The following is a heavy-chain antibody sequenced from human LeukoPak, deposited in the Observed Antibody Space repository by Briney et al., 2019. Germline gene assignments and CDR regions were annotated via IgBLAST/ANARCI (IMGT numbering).Heavy chain of an antibody. CDR3: TRTDETAPPEDFQH. J-gene: IGHJ1*01. D-gene: IGHD2-21*02. CDR2: IYSGGST. Sequence: GGSLTLSCAASAFSVSSNYMSCVRQAPGNGMEWVSVIYSGGSTYYADSVKGRFTISRDNSKNTLYLQMKSLRAEDTAVYYWTRTDETAPPEDFQHWGQGTLVTVSS. CDR1: AFSVSSNY. V-gene: IGHV3-53*05.